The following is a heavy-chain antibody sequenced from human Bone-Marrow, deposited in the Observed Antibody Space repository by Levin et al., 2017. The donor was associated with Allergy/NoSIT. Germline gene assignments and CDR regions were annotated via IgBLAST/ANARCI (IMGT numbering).Heavy chain of an antibody. V-gene: IGHV2-5*02. Sequence: VSGPTLVKPTQTLTLTCTFSGFSLTTSGVGVGWVRQPPGKALEWLAFIYWDNDKRYSPSLKSRLTINKDTSKNQVVLTMTNMDPVDTAAYFCAHRLVEASYNGWNGGYFDYWGQGTLVTVSS. D-gene: IGHD1-1*01. CDR3: AHRLVEASYNGWNGGYFDY. CDR2: IYWDNDK. J-gene: IGHJ4*02. CDR1: GFSLTTSGVG.